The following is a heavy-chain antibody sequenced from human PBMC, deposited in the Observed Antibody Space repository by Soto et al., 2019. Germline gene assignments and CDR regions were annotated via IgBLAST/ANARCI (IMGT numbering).Heavy chain of an antibody. CDR2: ISLYSDGT. Sequence: ASVQVSCKTSGYTFSNYGITWVRQAPGQPLEWLGWISLYSDGTNYAQKFQGRVSMTTDTSTTTAYMELRSLRSDDTAVYYCARVVPGAEAWFGPWGQGTMVNVS. J-gene: IGHJ5*02. CDR3: ARVVPGAEAWFGP. CDR1: GYTFSNYG. V-gene: IGHV1-18*01. D-gene: IGHD2-2*01.